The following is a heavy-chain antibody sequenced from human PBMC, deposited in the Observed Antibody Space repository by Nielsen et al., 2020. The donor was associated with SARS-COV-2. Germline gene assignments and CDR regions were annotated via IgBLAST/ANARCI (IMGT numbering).Heavy chain of an antibody. Sequence: SCKASGYTFISYAMHWVRQAPGKGLEYVSVISYNGGKTYYANPVKGRFTISRDNSKNTLYLHMGSLRAEDMAIYYCARDNGADGFNDALDKWGQGTMVTVSS. CDR3: ARDNGADGFNDALDK. CDR1: GYTFISYA. CDR2: ISYNGGKT. J-gene: IGHJ3*02. D-gene: IGHD2-8*01. V-gene: IGHV3-64*01.